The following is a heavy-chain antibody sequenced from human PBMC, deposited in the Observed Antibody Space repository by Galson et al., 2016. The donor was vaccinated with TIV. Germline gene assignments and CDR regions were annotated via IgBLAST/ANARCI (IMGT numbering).Heavy chain of an antibody. J-gene: IGHJ6*03. V-gene: IGHV1-3*04. CDR1: GYPFNTYA. CDR3: ARDRYESALYYYYLDV. D-gene: IGHD3-10*01. Sequence: SVKVSCKASGYPFNTYAMHWVRQAPGQGLEWMGWINTDNGNTKYSLKFQGRVTITRDTSASTAYMELRTLRGEDTAVYYSARDRYESALYYYYLDVWGKGTTVTVSS. CDR2: INTDNGNT.